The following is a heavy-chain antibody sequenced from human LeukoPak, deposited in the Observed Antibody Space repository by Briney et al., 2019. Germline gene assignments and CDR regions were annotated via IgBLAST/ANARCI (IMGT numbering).Heavy chain of an antibody. CDR1: GGTFSSYA. CDR2: INPNSGGT. V-gene: IGHV1-2*06. D-gene: IGHD2-15*01. J-gene: IGHJ1*01. CDR3: ARAPYCSGGSCSRYFQH. Sequence: SSVKVSCKASGGTFSSYAISLVRQAPGPGLEWMGRINPNSGGTNYAQKFQGRVTMTRDTSISTDYMELSRLRSDDTAVYCCARAPYCSGGSCSRYFQHWGQGTLVTVSS.